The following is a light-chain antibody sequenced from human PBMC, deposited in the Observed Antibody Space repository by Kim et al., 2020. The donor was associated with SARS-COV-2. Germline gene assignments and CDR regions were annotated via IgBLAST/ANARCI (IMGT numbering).Light chain of an antibody. CDR1: NIGVKS. J-gene: IGLJ2*01. V-gene: IGLV3-21*04. Sequence: SYELTQPPSVSVAPVKTASITCGGDNIGVKSVHWYQQKPGQAPVLVIHYDSDRPSGIPERFSGSNSGNTATLTITGVEAGDEADYYCQVWDNSRVHLVFGGGTQLTVL. CDR3: QVWDNSRVHLV. CDR2: YDS.